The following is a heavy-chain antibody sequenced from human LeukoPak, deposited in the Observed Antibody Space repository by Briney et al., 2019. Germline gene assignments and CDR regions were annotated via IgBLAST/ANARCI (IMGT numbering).Heavy chain of an antibody. D-gene: IGHD6-13*01. CDR3: ARAGSSWYLDY. V-gene: IGHV6-1*01. Sequence: SQTLSLTCAMSGDSVSSNSAAWYWIRQSPSRGLEWLGRTYYRSQWYSDYAVSVKSRITINPDTSKNQFSLQLNSVTPEDTAVYYCARAGSSWYLDYWGQGTLVTVSS. CDR2: TYYRSQWYS. J-gene: IGHJ4*02. CDR1: GDSVSSNSAA.